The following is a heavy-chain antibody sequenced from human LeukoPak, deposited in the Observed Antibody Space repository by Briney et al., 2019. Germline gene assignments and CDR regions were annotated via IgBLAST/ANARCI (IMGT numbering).Heavy chain of an antibody. CDR1: GFTVSSNY. Sequence: GGSLRLSCAASGFTVSSNYMSWVRQAPGKGLEWVSAIYSGGSTYYANSVKGRFTISRDNSKNTLYLQMNSLRAEDTAVYYCARGKFGPTRGWGQGTLVTVSS. V-gene: IGHV3-53*01. D-gene: IGHD2-2*01. J-gene: IGHJ4*02. CDR2: IYSGGST. CDR3: ARGKFGPTRG.